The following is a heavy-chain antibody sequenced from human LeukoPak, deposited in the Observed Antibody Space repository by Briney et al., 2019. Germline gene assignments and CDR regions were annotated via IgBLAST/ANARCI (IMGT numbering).Heavy chain of an antibody. V-gene: IGHV1-69*01. CDR2: IIPIFGTA. CDR1: GGTFSSYA. Sequence: SVKVSCKASGGTFSSYAISWVRQAPGQGLEWMGGIIPIFGTANYAQKFQGRVTITADESTSTAYMELSSLRSEDTAVYYCARGHPKAVFGMVIEDWGQGTLVTVSS. D-gene: IGHD3-3*01. CDR3: ARGHPKAVFGMVIED. J-gene: IGHJ1*01.